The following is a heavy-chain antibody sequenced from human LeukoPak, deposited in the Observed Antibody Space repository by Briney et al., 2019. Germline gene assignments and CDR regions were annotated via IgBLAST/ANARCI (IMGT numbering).Heavy chain of an antibody. J-gene: IGHJ6*03. CDR2: IYSGGST. Sequence: GGSLRLSCAASGFTVSSNYMSWVRQAPGKGLEWVSVIYSGGSTYYADSVKGRFTISRDNSKNTLYLQMNSLRAEDTTVYYCARVKVAGTYYYYYYMDVWGKGTTVTVSS. V-gene: IGHV3-53*01. CDR3: ARVKVAGTYYYYYYMDV. CDR1: GFTVSSNY. D-gene: IGHD6-19*01.